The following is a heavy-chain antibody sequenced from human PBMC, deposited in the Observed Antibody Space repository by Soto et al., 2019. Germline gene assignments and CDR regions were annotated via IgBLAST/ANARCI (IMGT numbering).Heavy chain of an antibody. CDR3: VREAIVASTVPHNWVDS. CDR1: GFTFSSYG. Sequence: QVQLVESGGGVVQPGRSLRLSCAASGFTFSSYGMHWVRQAPGKGQEWVAVIWHDGSDRYYVDSVKGRFTISRDNSKNTLDLQMNSLRPEDTAVYYCVREAIVASTVPHNWVDSWGQGTLVTVSS. CDR2: IWHDGSDR. J-gene: IGHJ5*01. D-gene: IGHD5-12*01. V-gene: IGHV3-33*01.